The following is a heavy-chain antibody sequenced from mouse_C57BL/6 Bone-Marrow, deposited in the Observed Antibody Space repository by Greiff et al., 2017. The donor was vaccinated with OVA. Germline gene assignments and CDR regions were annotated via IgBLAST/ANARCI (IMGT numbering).Heavy chain of an antibody. Sequence: QVQLQQPGAELVRPGSSVKMSCKASGYTFTSYWIPCVKQRPIHGLAWIGNIYPSDCRSHYNQKFKDKATLTVDKSSSTAYMQLSSLTSEDSAVDYCARTGGDGRWVGDWGKGTTLTVSA. J-gene: IGHJ2*01. CDR2: IYPSDCRS. D-gene: IGHD2-3*01. CDR3: ARTGGDGRWVGD. CDR1: GYTFTSYW. V-gene: IGHV1-52*01.